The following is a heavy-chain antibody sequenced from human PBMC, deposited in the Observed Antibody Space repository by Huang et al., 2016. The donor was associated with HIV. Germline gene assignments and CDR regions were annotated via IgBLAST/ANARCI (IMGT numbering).Heavy chain of an antibody. Sequence: QVQLHQWGAGLLKPSETLSLTCAVYGGSFSGPNWTWIRQTPGKGLEGIGEINHSGSTNYSTCLKRRVTIAIDTSKNQFTLRLRSVTAADTAVYYCARGRGDARGFLGLDFWGQGTLVTVSS. J-gene: IGHJ4*02. V-gene: IGHV4-34*01. D-gene: IGHD3-16*01. CDR2: INHSGST. CDR1: GGSFSGPN. CDR3: ARGRGDARGFLGLDF.